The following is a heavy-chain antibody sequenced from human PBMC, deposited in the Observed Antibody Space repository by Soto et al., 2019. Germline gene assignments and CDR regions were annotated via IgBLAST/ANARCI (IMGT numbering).Heavy chain of an antibody. V-gene: IGHV3-21*01. CDR1: GFTFSSYR. CDR2: ISSSSSYI. CDR3: ARHYDILTGYTIN. J-gene: IGHJ4*02. D-gene: IGHD3-9*01. Sequence: GGSLRRACAASGFTFSSYRINWVRHAPGKGLEWVSSISSSSSYIYYADSVKGRFTISRDNAKNSLYLQMNSLRAEDTAVYYCARHYDILTGYTINWGQGTLVTVSS.